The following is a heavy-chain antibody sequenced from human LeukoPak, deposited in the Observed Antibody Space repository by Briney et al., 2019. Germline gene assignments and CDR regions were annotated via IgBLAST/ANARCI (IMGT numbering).Heavy chain of an antibody. D-gene: IGHD1-26*01. CDR2: ISYDGSNK. CDR1: GFTFSSYG. V-gene: IGHV3-30*03. Sequence: PGRSLRLSCAASGFTFSSYGMHWVRQAPGKGLEWVAVISYDGSNKYYADSVKGRFTISRDNSKNTLYLQMNSLRAEDTAVYYCARQGSGSYYFDYWGQGTLVTVSS. J-gene: IGHJ4*02. CDR3: ARQGSGSYYFDY.